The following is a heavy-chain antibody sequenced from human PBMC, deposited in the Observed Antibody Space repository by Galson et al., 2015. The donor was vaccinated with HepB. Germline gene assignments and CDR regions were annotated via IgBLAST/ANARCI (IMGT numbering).Heavy chain of an antibody. V-gene: IGHV3-15*01. CDR1: GFTFSNAW. Sequence: SLRLSCAASGFTFSNAWMSWVRQAPGKGLEWVGRIKSKTDGGTTDYAAPVKGRFTISRDDSKNTLYLQMNSLKTEDTAVYYCTTDPYGLQLIDYWGQGTLVTVSS. J-gene: IGHJ4*02. CDR2: IKSKTDGGTT. CDR3: TTDPYGLQLIDY. D-gene: IGHD1-1*01.